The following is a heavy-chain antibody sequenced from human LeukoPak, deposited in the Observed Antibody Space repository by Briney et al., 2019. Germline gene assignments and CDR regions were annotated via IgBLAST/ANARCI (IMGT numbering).Heavy chain of an antibody. CDR1: GGSISSYY. CDR3: ARAYSLEWPGVLDS. CDR2: IYYSGST. D-gene: IGHD2/OR15-2a*01. V-gene: IGHV4-59*01. J-gene: IGHJ5*01. Sequence: SETLSLTCTVSGGSISSYYWSWIRQPPGKGLEWIGYIYYSGSTNYNPSLKSRVTISVDTSKNQFSLKLSSVTAADTAVYYCARAYSLEWPGVLDSWGQGTLVTVSS.